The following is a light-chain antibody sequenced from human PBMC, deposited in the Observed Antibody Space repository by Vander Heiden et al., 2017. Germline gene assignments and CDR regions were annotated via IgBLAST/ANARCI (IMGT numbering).Light chain of an antibody. CDR3: MQALQTPLT. Sequence: DIWMTQSPLSLPVNPGEPASISCRSSQSLLHSNGYNYLDWYLQKPGQSPQLLIYLGSNRASGVPDRFSGSGSGTDFTLKISRVEAEDVGVYYCMQALQTPLTFGGGTKVEIK. CDR1: QSLLHSNGYNY. J-gene: IGKJ4*01. CDR2: LGS. V-gene: IGKV2-28*01.